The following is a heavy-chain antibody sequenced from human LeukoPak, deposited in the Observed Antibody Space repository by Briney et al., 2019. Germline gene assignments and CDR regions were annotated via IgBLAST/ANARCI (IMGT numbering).Heavy chain of an antibody. V-gene: IGHV3-23*01. J-gene: IGHJ4*01. CDR3: AKGIYSSGWSYFDY. CDR1: GLTLSNSA. D-gene: IGHD6-19*01. CDR2: LSGSGITT. Sequence: GGSLRLSCAASGLTLSNSAMSWVRQAPGKGLEWVSTLSGSGITTYYADSVKGRFTISRDNSKNTLYLQMNSLRAEDTAVYYCAKGIYSSGWSYFDYWGHGTLVTVSS.